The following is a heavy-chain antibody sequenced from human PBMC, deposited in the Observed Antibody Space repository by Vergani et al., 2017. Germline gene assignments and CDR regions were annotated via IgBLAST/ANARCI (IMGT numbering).Heavy chain of an antibody. CDR3: ARAYHDSSGYYGDWFDP. D-gene: IGHD3-22*01. V-gene: IGHV1-69*02. Sequence: QVQLVQSGAEVKKPGSSVKVSCKASGGTFSSYTISWVRQAPGQGLEWMGRIIPILGIANYAQKFQGRVTITADKSTSTAYMELSSLRSDDTAVYYCARAYHDSSGYYGDWFDPWGQGTLVTVSS. CDR1: GGTFSSYT. CDR2: IIPILGIA. J-gene: IGHJ5*02.